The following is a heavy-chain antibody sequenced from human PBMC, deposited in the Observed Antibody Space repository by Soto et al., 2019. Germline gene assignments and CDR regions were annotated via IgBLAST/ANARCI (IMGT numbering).Heavy chain of an antibody. CDR2: ISWNSGSI. J-gene: IGHJ4*02. Sequence: EVQLVESGGGLVQPGRSLRLSCAASGFTFDDYAMHWVRQAPGKGLEWVSGISWNSGSIGYADSVKGRFTISRDNAKNSLYLQMNSLRAEDTALYYCAKDMAVAGTRAWWTASFDYWGQGTLVTVSS. CDR1: GFTFDDYA. CDR3: AKDMAVAGTRAWWTASFDY. V-gene: IGHV3-9*01. D-gene: IGHD6-19*01.